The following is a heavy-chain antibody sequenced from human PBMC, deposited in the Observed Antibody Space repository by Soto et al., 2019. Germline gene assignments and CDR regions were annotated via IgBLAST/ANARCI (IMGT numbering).Heavy chain of an antibody. CDR2: INAGNGNT. D-gene: IGHD5-18*01. CDR3: ARDPGYSYDDY. J-gene: IGHJ4*02. CDR1: GYTFTSYA. Sequence: QVQLVQSGAEVKKPGASVKVSCKASGYTFTSYAMHLVRQAPGQRLEWMGWINAGNGNTKYSQKFQGRVTITRDTSASTDYMELSSLRSEDTAVYYCARDPGYSYDDYCGQGTLVTVSS. V-gene: IGHV1-3*01.